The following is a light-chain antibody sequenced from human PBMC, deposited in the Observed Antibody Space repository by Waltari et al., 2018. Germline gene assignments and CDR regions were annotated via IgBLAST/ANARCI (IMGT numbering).Light chain of an antibody. Sequence: DIVMTQSPDSLAVSLGERATLNCKSSQSVLSRSNNKNYLAWYQQKPGQPPKLLIYLASTRESGVPDRFSGSGSGTDFTLTISSLQPDDVAVYYCQQYYTTLYNFGPGTKLELK. CDR1: QSVLSRSNNKNY. CDR3: QQYYTTLYN. CDR2: LAS. V-gene: IGKV4-1*01. J-gene: IGKJ2*01.